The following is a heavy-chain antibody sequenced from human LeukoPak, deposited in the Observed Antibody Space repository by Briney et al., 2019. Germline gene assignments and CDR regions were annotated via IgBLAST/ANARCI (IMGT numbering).Heavy chain of an antibody. CDR1: GYTFTSYY. CDR3: AREVSLPEGYCSGGSCYLWASDY. Sequence: ASVKVSCKASGYTFTSYYMHWVRQAPGQGLEWMGIINPSGGSTSYAQKFQGRVTMTRDTSTSTVYMELSSLRSEDTAVYYCAREVSLPEGYCSGGSCYLWASDYWGQGTLVTVSS. V-gene: IGHV1-46*01. D-gene: IGHD2-15*01. CDR2: INPSGGST. J-gene: IGHJ4*02.